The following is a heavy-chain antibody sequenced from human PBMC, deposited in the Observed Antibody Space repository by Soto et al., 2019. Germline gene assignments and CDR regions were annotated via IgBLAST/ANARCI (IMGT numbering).Heavy chain of an antibody. D-gene: IGHD3-3*01. CDR2: IYYSGST. V-gene: IGHV4-39*01. CDR1: GGSISSSSYY. Sequence: PSETLSLTCTVSGGSISSSSYYWGWIRQPPGKGLEWIGSIYYSGSTYYNPSLKSRVTISVDTSKNQFSLKLSPVTAADTAVYYCARPDFWSGYYEDYYYYMDVWGKGTTVTVAS. J-gene: IGHJ6*03. CDR3: ARPDFWSGYYEDYYYYMDV.